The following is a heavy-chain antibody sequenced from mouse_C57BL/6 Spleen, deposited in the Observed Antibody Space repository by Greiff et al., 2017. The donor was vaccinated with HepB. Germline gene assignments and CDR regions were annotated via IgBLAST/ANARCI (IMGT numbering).Heavy chain of an antibody. Sequence: EVKLMESGAELVKPGASVKLSCTASGFNIKDYYMHWVKQRTEQGLEWIGRIDPEDGDTKYAPKFQGKATITADTSSNTAYLQLSSLTSEDTAVYYCAPSTTVVGGGFAYWGQGTLVTVSA. V-gene: IGHV14-2*01. CDR2: IDPEDGDT. D-gene: IGHD1-1*01. CDR1: GFNIKDYY. J-gene: IGHJ3*01. CDR3: APSTTVVGGGFAY.